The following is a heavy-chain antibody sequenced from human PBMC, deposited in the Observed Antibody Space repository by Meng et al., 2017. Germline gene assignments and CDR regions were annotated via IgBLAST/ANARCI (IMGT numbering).Heavy chain of an antibody. J-gene: IGHJ4*02. D-gene: IGHD3-22*01. CDR3: ARDRVLGYYYDSSGSNYFDY. V-gene: IGHV3-66*02. CDR2: IYSGGST. Sequence: GESLKISCAASGFTVSSNYMSWVRQAPGKGLEWVSVIYSGGSTYYADSVKGRFTISRDNSKNTLYLQMNSLRAEDTAVYYCARDRVLGYYYDSSGSNYFDYWGQGTLVTVSS. CDR1: GFTVSSNY.